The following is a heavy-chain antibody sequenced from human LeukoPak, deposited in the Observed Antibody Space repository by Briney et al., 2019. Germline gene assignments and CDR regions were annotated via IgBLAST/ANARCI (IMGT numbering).Heavy chain of an antibody. V-gene: IGHV1-2*04. J-gene: IGHJ4*02. Sequence: GASVKVSCTASGYTFTGYYMHWVRQAPGQGLEWMGWINPNSGGTNYAQKLQGWVTMTRDTSISTAYMELSRLRSDDTAVYYCARGYDSSGYYDYWGQGTLVTVSS. CDR2: INPNSGGT. CDR3: ARGYDSSGYYDY. CDR1: GYTFTGYY. D-gene: IGHD3-22*01.